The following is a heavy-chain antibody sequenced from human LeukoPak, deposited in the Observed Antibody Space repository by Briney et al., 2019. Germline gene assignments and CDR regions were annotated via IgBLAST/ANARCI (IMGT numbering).Heavy chain of an antibody. J-gene: IGHJ4*02. CDR1: GGSVSSGSYY. V-gene: IGHV4-61*01. D-gene: IGHD2-15*01. CDR2: IYYSGST. Sequence: PSETLSLTCTVSGGSVSSGSYYWSWIRQPPGKGLEWIGYIYYSGSTYYNPSLKSRVSISVDTSKNQFSLKLSSVTAADTAVYYCARGGSCSGGSCYPGSFDYWGQGTLVTVSS. CDR3: ARGGSCSGGSCYPGSFDY.